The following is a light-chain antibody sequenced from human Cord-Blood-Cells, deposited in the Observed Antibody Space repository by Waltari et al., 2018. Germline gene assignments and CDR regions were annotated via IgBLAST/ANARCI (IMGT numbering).Light chain of an antibody. CDR2: QDS. V-gene: IGLV3-1*01. CDR1: QLGDKY. CDR3: QAWDSSTHVV. Sequence: SSELTQPPSLSVSPGQTASITCSGAQLGDKYACWYQQKPGQPPVLVIYQDSKRPQGIPERFSGSNSGNTATLTISGTQAMDEADYYCQAWDSSTHVVFGGGTKLTVL. J-gene: IGLJ2*01.